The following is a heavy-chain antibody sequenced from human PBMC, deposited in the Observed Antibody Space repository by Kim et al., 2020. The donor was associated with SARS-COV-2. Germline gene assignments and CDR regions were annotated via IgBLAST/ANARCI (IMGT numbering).Heavy chain of an antibody. J-gene: IGHJ4*02. D-gene: IGHD3-16*02. CDR3: ASLRGVWGSYRNFDY. Sequence: RSRKGRVTISVDTSKNQFSLQLSSVTAADTAVYYCASLRGVWGSYRNFDYWGQGTLVTVSS. V-gene: IGHV4-34*01.